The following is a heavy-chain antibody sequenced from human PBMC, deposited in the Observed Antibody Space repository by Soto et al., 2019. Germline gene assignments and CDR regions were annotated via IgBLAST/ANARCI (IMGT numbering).Heavy chain of an antibody. CDR2: IRSKANSYAT. D-gene: IGHD5-18*01. CDR3: TSGPPTRGYSYGYLYYYYYGMDV. Sequence: VGSLRLSCAASGFTFSGSAMHWVRQASGKGLEWVGRIRSKANSYATAYAASVKGRFTISRDDSKNTAYLQMNSLKTEDTAVYYCTSGPPTRGYSYGYLYYYYYGMDVWGQGTTVTVSS. V-gene: IGHV3-73*01. J-gene: IGHJ6*02. CDR1: GFTFSGSA.